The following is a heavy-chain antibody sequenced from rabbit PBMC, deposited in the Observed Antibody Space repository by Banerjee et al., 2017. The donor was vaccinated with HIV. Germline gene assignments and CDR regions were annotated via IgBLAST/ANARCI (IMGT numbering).Heavy chain of an antibody. J-gene: IGHJ4*01. D-gene: IGHD4-2*01. CDR1: GFSFNNKYV. CDR3: ARDFAGVIGWNFNL. CDR2: INSNTGNT. V-gene: IGHV1S45*01. Sequence: QEQLEESGGDLVKPEGSLTLTCTASGFSFNNKYVMCWVRQAPGKGLEWIACINSNTGNTVYASWAKGRFTISKTSTTVTLQMTSLTAADTASYFCARDFAGVIGWNFNLWGPGTLVTVS.